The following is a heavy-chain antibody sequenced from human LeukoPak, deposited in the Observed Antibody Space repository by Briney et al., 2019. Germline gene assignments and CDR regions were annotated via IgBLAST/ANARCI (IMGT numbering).Heavy chain of an antibody. CDR2: ISSSSSYI. CDR1: GFTFSSYA. CDR3: ARETSKGSDY. Sequence: DPGGSLRLSCAASGFTFSSYAMSWVRQAPGKGLEWVSSISSSSSYIYYADSVKGRFTISRDNSKNTLYLQMNSLRAEDTAVYYCARETSKGSDYWGQGTLVTVSS. V-gene: IGHV3-21*01. J-gene: IGHJ4*02. D-gene: IGHD2-15*01.